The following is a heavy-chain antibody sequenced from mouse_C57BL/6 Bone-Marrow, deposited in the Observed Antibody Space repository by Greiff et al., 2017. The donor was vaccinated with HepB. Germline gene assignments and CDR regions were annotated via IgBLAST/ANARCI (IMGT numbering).Heavy chain of an antibody. D-gene: IGHD2-2*01. V-gene: IGHV1-78*01. CDR1: GYTFTDHT. J-gene: IGHJ3*01. CDR3: ARWYGYDEPWFAY. CDR2: IYPRDGST. Sequence: VQLQESDAELVKPGASVKISCKVSGYTFTDHTIHWMKQRPEQGLEWIGYIYPRDGSTKYNEKFKGKATLTADKSSSTAYMQLNSLTSEDSAVYFCARWYGYDEPWFAYWGQGTLVTVSA.